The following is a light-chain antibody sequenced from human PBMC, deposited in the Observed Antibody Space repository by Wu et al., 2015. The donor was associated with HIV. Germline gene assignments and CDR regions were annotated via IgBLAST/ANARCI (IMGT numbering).Light chain of an antibody. V-gene: IGKV3-20*01. CDR3: QQYDSSLWT. J-gene: IGKJ1*01. CDR2: GAS. CDR1: QSVSSSN. Sequence: EIVLTQSPGTLSLFPGERATLSCRASQSVSSSNLVWYQQKPGRAPRLLIYGASSRAPGIPDRFSGSGSGTDFTLTISRLGPEDFAVYYCQQYDSSLWTFGQGTKVEIK.